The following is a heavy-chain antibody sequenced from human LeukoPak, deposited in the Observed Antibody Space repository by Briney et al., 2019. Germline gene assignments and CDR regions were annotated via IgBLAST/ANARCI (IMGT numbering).Heavy chain of an antibody. CDR3: VRDQGETALSEY. CDR1: GFTFSSYA. V-gene: IGHV3-23*01. CDR2: IGGSGGST. J-gene: IGHJ4*02. D-gene: IGHD1-14*01. Sequence: GGSLRLSCAASGFTFSSYAMSWVRQAPGKGLERVSSIGGSGGSTYYADSVKGRFTISRDNSKNTLYLQMNSLRPDNTALYYCVRDQGETALSEYWGQGTLVTVSS.